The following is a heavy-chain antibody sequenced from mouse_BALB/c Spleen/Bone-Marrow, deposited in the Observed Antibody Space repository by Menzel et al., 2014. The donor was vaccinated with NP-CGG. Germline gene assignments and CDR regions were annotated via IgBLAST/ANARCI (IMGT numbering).Heavy chain of an antibody. D-gene: IGHD2-4*01. J-gene: IGHJ3*01. Sequence: VQLQQSGAELVRPGTSVKVSCKASAYAFTNYLIDWIKKRPGQGLEWIGAINPGSDSSTYNEKFRGKATLTADNSSSTAYMQLSSLTSDDSAVYFCARAIYHDYGDGGPFAYWGQGTLVTVSA. CDR3: ARAIYHDYGDGGPFAY. CDR1: AYAFTNYL. V-gene: IGHV1-54*01. CDR2: INPGSDSS.